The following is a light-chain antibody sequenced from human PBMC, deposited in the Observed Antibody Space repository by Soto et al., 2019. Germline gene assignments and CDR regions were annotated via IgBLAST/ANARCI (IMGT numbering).Light chain of an antibody. CDR1: SSNIGSNY. CDR3: AAWDDSLSGWV. CDR2: RNN. J-gene: IGLJ3*02. Sequence: QAVVTQPPSASGTPGQRVTISCSGSSSNIGSNYVYWYQQLPGTAPKLLIYRNNQLASGVPDRFSGSKSGTSASLAISGLRSEDEADYYCAAWDDSLSGWVFGGGTKLTVL. V-gene: IGLV1-47*01.